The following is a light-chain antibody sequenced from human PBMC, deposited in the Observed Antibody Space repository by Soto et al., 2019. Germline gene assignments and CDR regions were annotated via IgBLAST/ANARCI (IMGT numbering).Light chain of an antibody. Sequence: EIVMTQSPVTLSVSPGERATLSCRASQSVTSRFAWYQQRPGQAPRLLISGASIRATGVPARFSGSGSGTEFNLTISSLQSEDFAVYFCQQYHFWPPTFGQGTRLDIK. CDR3: QQYHFWPPT. CDR2: GAS. CDR1: QSVTSR. V-gene: IGKV3-15*01. J-gene: IGKJ5*01.